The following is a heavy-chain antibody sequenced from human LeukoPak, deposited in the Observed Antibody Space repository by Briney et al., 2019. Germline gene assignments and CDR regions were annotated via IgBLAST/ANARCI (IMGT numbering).Heavy chain of an antibody. Sequence: SETLSLTCTVSGGSISSSSYYWGWIRQPPGKGLEWIGSIYYSGGTYYNPSLRSRVTMSLDTSKNQFSLKLSSMTAADTAVYYCARETRTTVVTPLDYWGQGTLVTVSS. CDR2: IYYSGGT. CDR1: GGSISSSSYY. J-gene: IGHJ4*02. D-gene: IGHD4-23*01. CDR3: ARETRTTVVTPLDY. V-gene: IGHV4-39*07.